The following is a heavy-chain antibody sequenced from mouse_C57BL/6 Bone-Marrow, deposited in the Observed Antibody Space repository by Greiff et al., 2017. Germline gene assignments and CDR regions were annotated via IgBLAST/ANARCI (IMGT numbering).Heavy chain of an antibody. CDR1: GFTFSSYG. D-gene: IGHD1-1*01. CDR3: AGQRADGREYYFDY. CDR2: ISRGGGYT. Sequence: DVMFVESGGDLVKPGGSLKLSCAASGFTFSSYGMSWVRQTPDKRLEWVATISRGGGYTYYPASVQGRFTISRDNAKNTLYLQMSSLKSEDTAMYHCAGQRADGREYYFDYWGQGTTLTVSS. J-gene: IGHJ2*01. V-gene: IGHV5-6*02.